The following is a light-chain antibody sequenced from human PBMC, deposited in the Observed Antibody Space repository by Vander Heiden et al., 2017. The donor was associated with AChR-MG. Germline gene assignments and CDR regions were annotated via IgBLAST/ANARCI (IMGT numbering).Light chain of an antibody. V-gene: IGKV1-NL1*01. Sequence: DIQMTQSPSSLSASVGDRVTITCRASQGISVSLAWYQQKPGKAPRLLLYTASRLESGVPSRFSGSGSGTDFTLTISSLHPEDFATYYCQQQDSMPRTFGQRTKVEIK. CDR2: TAS. CDR3: QQQDSMPRT. CDR1: QGISVS. J-gene: IGKJ1*01.